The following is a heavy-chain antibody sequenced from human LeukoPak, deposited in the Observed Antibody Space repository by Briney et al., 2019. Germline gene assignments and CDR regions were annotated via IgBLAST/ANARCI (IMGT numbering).Heavy chain of an antibody. J-gene: IGHJ3*01. V-gene: IGHV4-34*01. Sequence: SETLSLTCAVYGGSFSGYYWSWIRQPPGKGLEWIGEINHSGSTNYNPSLKSRVTISVDTSKNQFSLKLSSVTAADTVVYYCARATGPYSSSWYVPDAFDLWGQGTMVTVSS. CDR1: GGSFSGYY. CDR3: ARATGPYSSSWYVPDAFDL. CDR2: INHSGST. D-gene: IGHD6-13*01.